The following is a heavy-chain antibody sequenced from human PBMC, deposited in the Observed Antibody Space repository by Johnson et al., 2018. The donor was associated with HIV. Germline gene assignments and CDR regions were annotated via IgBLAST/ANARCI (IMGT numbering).Heavy chain of an antibody. Sequence: VQLVESGGGVVQPGRSLRLSCAASGFTFSSYAMHWVRQAPGKGLEWVSYISSSGSTIYYADSVKGRFTISRDRSKNTVSLQMNSLRVEDTAVYYCARDDRPDGFDIWGQGTMVTVSS. CDR2: ISSSGSTI. CDR1: GFTFSSYA. V-gene: IGHV3-48*01. D-gene: IGHD1-14*01. CDR3: ARDDRPDGFDI. J-gene: IGHJ3*02.